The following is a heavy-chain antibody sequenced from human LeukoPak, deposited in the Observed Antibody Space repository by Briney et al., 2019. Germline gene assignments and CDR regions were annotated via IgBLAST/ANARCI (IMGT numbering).Heavy chain of an antibody. CDR1: GFTYSHYV. D-gene: IGHD4-11*01. Sequence: GRSLRLSCAASGFTYSHYVMHWVRQAPGKGLEWVAVIWSDATEKYYGDAVKGRFTISRDNSRNTLYLQMNSLRAEDTAVYYCAKDAQRGFDYSNSLEYWGQGTLVTVSS. CDR3: AKDAQRGFDYSNSLEY. CDR2: IWSDATEK. V-gene: IGHV3-33*06. J-gene: IGHJ4*02.